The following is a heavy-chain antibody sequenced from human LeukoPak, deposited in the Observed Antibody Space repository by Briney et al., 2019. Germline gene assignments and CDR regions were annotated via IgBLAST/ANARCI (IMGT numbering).Heavy chain of an antibody. D-gene: IGHD1-26*01. CDR2: IRYDGSSE. V-gene: IGHV3-30*02. CDR3: AKGSGSYASGFDY. Sequence: PGESLRLSCEASGFTFSSYGMHWVRQAPGKGLDWAAFIRYDGSSEYYGDSVKGRFTISRDNSKNTLYLQMNSLRAEDTAVYYRAKGSGSYASGFDYWGQGTLVTVSS. CDR1: GFTFSSYG. J-gene: IGHJ4*02.